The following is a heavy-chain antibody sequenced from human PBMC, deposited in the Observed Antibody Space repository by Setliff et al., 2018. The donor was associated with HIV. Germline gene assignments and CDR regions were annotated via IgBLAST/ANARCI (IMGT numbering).Heavy chain of an antibody. CDR2: IYTSGST. CDR1: GYSIRSSYW. CDR3: ARDRSNYGSGSSAYNWFDP. Sequence: SETLSLTCAVSGYSIRSSYWWGWIRQPPGKGLEWIGYIYTSGSTNFNPSPKSRGTISVDTSKNQFSLNLNSVTAADTAVYFCARDRSNYGSGSSAYNWFDPWGLGTLVTVSS. D-gene: IGHD3-10*01. V-gene: IGHV4-28*03. J-gene: IGHJ5*02.